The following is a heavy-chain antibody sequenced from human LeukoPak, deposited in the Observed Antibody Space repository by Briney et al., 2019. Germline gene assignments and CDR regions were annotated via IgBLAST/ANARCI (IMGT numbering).Heavy chain of an antibody. J-gene: IGHJ5*02. CDR1: GGSFSGYY. V-gene: IGHV4-34*01. CDR3: ARGLLLAAANWFDP. D-gene: IGHD6-13*01. Sequence: SETLSLTCAVYGGSFSGYYWSWIRQPPGKGLEWIGEINHSGSTNYNPSLKSRVTISVDTSKNQFSLKLSSVTAADTAVYYCARGLLLAAANWFDPWGQGTLVTVSP. CDR2: INHSGST.